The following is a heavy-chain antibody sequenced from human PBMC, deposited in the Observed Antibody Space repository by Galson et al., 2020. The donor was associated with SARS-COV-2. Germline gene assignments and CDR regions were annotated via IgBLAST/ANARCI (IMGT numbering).Heavy chain of an antibody. CDR1: GFTFSSYA. V-gene: IGHV3-30*01. CDR2: ISYDGSNK. CDR3: ARDSEDCSSTSCYADY. J-gene: IGHJ4*02. Sequence: GESLKISCAASGFTFSSYAMHWVRQAPGKGLEWVAVISYDGSNKYYADSMKGRFTISRDNSKNTLYLQMNSLRAEDTAVYYCARDSEDCSSTSCYADYWGQGTLVTVSS. D-gene: IGHD2-2*01.